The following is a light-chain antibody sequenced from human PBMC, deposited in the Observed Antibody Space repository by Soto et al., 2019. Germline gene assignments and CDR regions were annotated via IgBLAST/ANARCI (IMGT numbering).Light chain of an antibody. CDR3: QQYGSSPPYT. CDR2: GSS. CDR1: QSVSNNY. Sequence: EVVLTQSPGTLSLSPGERATLSCRASQSVSNNYFAWYQQKPGQAPRLLIFGSSDTATGIPDRLSGSGSGTDFTLTISRLEPEDFAVYYCQQYGSSPPYTFGQGTKLEIK. V-gene: IGKV3-20*01. J-gene: IGKJ2*01.